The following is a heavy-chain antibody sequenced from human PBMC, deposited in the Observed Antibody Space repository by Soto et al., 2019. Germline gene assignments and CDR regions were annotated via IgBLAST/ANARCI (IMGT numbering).Heavy chain of an antibody. D-gene: IGHD3-22*01. Sequence: PGESLKISCKGSGYSFTSYWISWVRQMPGKGLEWMGRIDPSDSYTNYSPSFQGRVTISADKSTSTAFLQWASLKASDTAVYFCARKDKSGYFNWFDPWGQGTLVTVSS. V-gene: IGHV5-10-1*01. J-gene: IGHJ5*02. CDR1: GYSFTSYW. CDR2: IDPSDSYT. CDR3: ARKDKSGYFNWFDP.